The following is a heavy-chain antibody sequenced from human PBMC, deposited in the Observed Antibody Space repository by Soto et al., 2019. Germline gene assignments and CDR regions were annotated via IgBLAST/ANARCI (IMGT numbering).Heavy chain of an antibody. D-gene: IGHD3-22*01. CDR3: TRASGTGSGYYKEYLYYYAMDV. V-gene: IGHV3-33*01. CDR2: IWNDGSNK. CDR1: GFTFSNYG. J-gene: IGHJ6*02. Sequence: QVHLVESGGGVVQPGRSLRVSCAASGFTFSNYGMHWVRQAPGKGLEWVALIWNDGSNKKYADSVKGGFAISRDNSKNTLYLQMNSLRGEDTAVYYCTRASGTGSGYYKEYLYYYAMDVWGQGTTVTVSS.